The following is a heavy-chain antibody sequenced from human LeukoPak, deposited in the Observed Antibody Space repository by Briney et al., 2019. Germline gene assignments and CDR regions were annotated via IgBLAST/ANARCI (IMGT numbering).Heavy chain of an antibody. CDR3: VSGFLQWLY. D-gene: IGHD3-3*01. CDR1: GLSVSSYW. Sequence: SGPSLRISCANTGLSVSSYWMSWLRQTPEKGLEWVANINPDGSNMLYVDSVKGRFTISRDNAKNSLYLQMNNLRAEDTAVYFCVSGFLQWLYWCQGTLVTVSS. CDR2: INPDGSNM. J-gene: IGHJ4*02. V-gene: IGHV3-7*01.